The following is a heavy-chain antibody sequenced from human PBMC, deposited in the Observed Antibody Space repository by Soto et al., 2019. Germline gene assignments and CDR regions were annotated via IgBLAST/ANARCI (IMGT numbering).Heavy chain of an antibody. Sequence: SVKVSCTASGGTFSSYSISWVRQAPGQGLEWMGGIIPIFGTANYAQKFQGRVTITADESTSTAYMELSSLRSEDTAVYYCARDHGQLLTFYFDFWGQGTLVTVSS. J-gene: IGHJ4*02. CDR1: GGTFSSYS. CDR2: IIPIFGTA. CDR3: ARDHGQLLTFYFDF. V-gene: IGHV1-69*13. D-gene: IGHD2-2*01.